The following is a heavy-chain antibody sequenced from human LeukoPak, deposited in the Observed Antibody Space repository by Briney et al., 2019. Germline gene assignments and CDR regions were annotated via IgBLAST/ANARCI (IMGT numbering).Heavy chain of an antibody. D-gene: IGHD2-2*01. CDR3: ASIGYCTSTTCYAYFDD. J-gene: IGHJ4*02. CDR1: GFTFSNYA. V-gene: IGHV3-30-3*01. Sequence: GTSLRLSCAASGFTFSNYAMHWVRQAPGKGLEWMAVISHDGDNKYYADSVKGRFTISRDNSKNTVDLQMSSLRAEDTAVYYCASIGYCTSTTCYAYFDDWGQGTLVTVSS. CDR2: ISHDGDNK.